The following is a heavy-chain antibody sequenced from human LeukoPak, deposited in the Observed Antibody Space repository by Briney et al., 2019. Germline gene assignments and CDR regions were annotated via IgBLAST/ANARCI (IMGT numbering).Heavy chain of an antibody. D-gene: IGHD1-26*01. CDR1: GYSFTTYW. CDR2: IYPGDSDP. V-gene: IGHV5-51*01. CDR3: ASPIGRGSYGLFDY. J-gene: IGHJ4*02. Sequence: PGESLKISCKGSGYSFTTYWIGWVRQMPGKGLEWMGIIYPGDSDPKYSPSFQGQVTISVDKSISTAYLQWSSLKASDTAMYYCASPIGRGSYGLFDYWGQGTLVTVSS.